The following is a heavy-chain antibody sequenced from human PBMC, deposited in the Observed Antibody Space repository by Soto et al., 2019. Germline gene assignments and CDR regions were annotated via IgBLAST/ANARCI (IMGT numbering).Heavy chain of an antibody. Sequence: QLQLQESGPGLVKPSETLSLTCTVSGGSISSSSYYWGWIRQPPGKGLEWIGSIYYSGSTYYNPSLKSRVTISVDTSKNQLSLKLSSVTAADTAVYYCARLGGVTGTTGGMDVWGQGTTVTVSS. D-gene: IGHD1-7*01. V-gene: IGHV4-39*01. J-gene: IGHJ6*02. CDR3: ARLGGVTGTTGGMDV. CDR2: IYYSGST. CDR1: GGSISSSSYY.